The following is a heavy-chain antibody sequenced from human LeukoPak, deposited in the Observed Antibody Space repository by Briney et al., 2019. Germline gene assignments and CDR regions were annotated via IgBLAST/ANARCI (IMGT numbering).Heavy chain of an antibody. Sequence: PSETLALTCTVSSGSISHYYWSWIRQPPGMGLEWIGYIYYSGSTTYNPSLKSRVTMSVDTSRNRFSLRLRSVTAADTAVYYCARGEYCSSSTCYRNAFDIWGQGTAVTVSS. CDR2: IYYSGST. J-gene: IGHJ3*02. V-gene: IGHV4-59*01. CDR3: ARGEYCSSSTCYRNAFDI. D-gene: IGHD2-2*01. CDR1: SGSISHYY.